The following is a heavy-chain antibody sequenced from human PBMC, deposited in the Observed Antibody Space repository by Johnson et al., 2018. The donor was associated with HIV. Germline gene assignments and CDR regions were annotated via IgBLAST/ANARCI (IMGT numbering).Heavy chain of an antibody. D-gene: IGHD2-15*01. CDR2: IWYNGSNK. CDR1: GFTFNNYA. J-gene: IGHJ3*01. V-gene: IGHV3-33*01. CDR3: AGWRAEAFDV. Sequence: QVQLVESGGGVVQPGRSLRLSCAASGFTFNNYAMHWVRQAPGKGLEWVAIIWYNGSNKSYAKSVKGRFTISRDNSRNTRYLQMNSLRAEDTAVYYCAGWRAEAFDVWGQGTMVTVSS.